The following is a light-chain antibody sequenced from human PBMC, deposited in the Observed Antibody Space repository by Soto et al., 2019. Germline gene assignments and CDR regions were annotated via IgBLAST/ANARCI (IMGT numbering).Light chain of an antibody. CDR1: QSISSY. J-gene: IGKJ1*01. CDR3: QQSYSTPRT. V-gene: IGKV1-39*01. CDR2: AAS. Sequence: DIQMKPSPSLPSSSLREQITNPCPASQSISSYLNWYQQKPGKAPKLLIYAASSLQSGVPSRFSGSGSGTDFTLTISSLQPEDFATYYCQQSYSTPRTFGQGTKV.